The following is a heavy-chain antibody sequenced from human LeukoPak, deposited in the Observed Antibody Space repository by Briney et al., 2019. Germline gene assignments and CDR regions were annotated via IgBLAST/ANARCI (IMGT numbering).Heavy chain of an antibody. D-gene: IGHD6-6*01. CDR3: AKIGPTYSSSSRYMDV. J-gene: IGHJ6*03. CDR1: GFTFSSYG. CDR2: IRYDGSNK. Sequence: PGGSLRLSCAASGFTFSSYGMHWVRQAPGKGLEWVAFIRYDGSNKYYADSVKGRFTISRDNSKNTLYLQMNSLRAEDTAVYYCAKIGPTYSSSSRYMDVWGKGTTVTVSS. V-gene: IGHV3-30*02.